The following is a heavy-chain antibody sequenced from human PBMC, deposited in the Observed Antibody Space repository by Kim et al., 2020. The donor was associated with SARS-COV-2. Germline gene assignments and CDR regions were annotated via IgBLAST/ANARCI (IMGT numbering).Heavy chain of an antibody. Sequence: SETLSLTCAVSGGSISSSNWWSWVRQPPGKGLEWIGEIYHSGSTNYNPSLKSRVTISVDKSKNQFSLKLSSVTAADTAVYYCARDRDQNPGWFGEFRRGTRYYYYGMDVWGQGTTVTVSS. CDR1: GGSISSSNW. J-gene: IGHJ6*02. CDR3: ARDRDQNPGWFGEFRRGTRYYYYGMDV. D-gene: IGHD3-10*01. CDR2: IYHSGST. V-gene: IGHV4-4*02.